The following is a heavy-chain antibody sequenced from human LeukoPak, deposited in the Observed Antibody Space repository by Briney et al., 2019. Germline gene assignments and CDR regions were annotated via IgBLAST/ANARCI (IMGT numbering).Heavy chain of an antibody. CDR2: IYYSGST. J-gene: IGHJ5*02. V-gene: IGHV4-59*08. CDR3: ARRLGSGYWHWFDP. Sequence: SETLSLTCTVSGGSISSYCWSWIRQPPGNGLEWIGYIYYSGSTNYNPSLKSRVTISVGTSKNQFSLKLSSVTAADTAVYYCARRLGSGYWHWFDPWGQGTLVTVSS. D-gene: IGHD3-22*01. CDR1: GGSISSYC.